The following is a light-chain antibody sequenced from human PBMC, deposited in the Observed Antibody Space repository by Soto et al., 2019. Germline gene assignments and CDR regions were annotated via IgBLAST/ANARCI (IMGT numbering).Light chain of an antibody. V-gene: IGKV1-39*01. Sequence: DIQMAQSPSSLSASVGDRVTITCRASQSIISYLNWYQQKPGQAPKLLIYAASSLQTRVPSRFSGSGSGTEFTLTISSLEPEDFATYYCQQSYSTPRTFCQGNKVDIK. CDR1: QSIISY. CDR2: AAS. J-gene: IGKJ1*01. CDR3: QQSYSTPRT.